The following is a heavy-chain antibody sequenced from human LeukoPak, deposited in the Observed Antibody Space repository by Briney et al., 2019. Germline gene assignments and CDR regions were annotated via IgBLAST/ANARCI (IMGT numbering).Heavy chain of an antibody. Sequence: GESLKISCKGSGYNFANYWIGWVRQMPGKGLEWMGTIYPGDSDTRYSLSFQGQVTISADKSISIAYLQWSSLKASDTAMYYCARRRHCTSGACEDFDFWGQGTLVTVSS. J-gene: IGHJ4*02. V-gene: IGHV5-51*01. CDR1: GYNFANYW. D-gene: IGHD2-8*01. CDR3: ARRRHCTSGACEDFDF. CDR2: IYPGDSDT.